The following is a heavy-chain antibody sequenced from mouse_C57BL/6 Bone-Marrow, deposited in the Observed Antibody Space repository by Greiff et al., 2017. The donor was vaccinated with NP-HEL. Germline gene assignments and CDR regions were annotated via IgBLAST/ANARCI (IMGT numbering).Heavy chain of an antibody. V-gene: IGHV3-6*01. CDR3: ASGDY. Sequence: EVKLMESGPGLVKPSQSLSLTCSVTGYSITSGYYWNWIRQFPGNKLEWMGYISYDGSNNSNPSLKNRISITRDTATNQFFLKLNSVTTEDTATYYCASGDYWGQGTSVTVSS. J-gene: IGHJ4*01. CDR2: ISYDGSN. CDR1: GYSITSGYY.